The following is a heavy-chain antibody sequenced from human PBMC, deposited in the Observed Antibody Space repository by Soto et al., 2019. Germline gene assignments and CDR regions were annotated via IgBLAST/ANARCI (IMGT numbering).Heavy chain of an antibody. D-gene: IGHD3-10*02. J-gene: IGHJ5*02. Sequence: QLHLQESGPGLVKPSETLSLTCTVSGDSVSTGYWCWIRQPPGKGLEWIGFMYFGGSFNYNPSLASRVSLPVETPKNQFSMKVTSVTAADTAVYYCAKSYYVDTGFAVDPWGQGTLVTVSS. CDR2: MYFGGSF. CDR3: AKSYYVDTGFAVDP. CDR1: GDSVSTGY. V-gene: IGHV4-59*02.